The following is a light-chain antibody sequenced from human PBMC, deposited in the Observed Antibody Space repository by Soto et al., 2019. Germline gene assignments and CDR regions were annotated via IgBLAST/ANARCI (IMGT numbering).Light chain of an antibody. CDR3: QHYNDWPLT. Sequence: EVVMTQSPAPLSVSPGERVTPSCRASQGVATTLAWYRQQPGQAPRLLIYDAYIRASGVPARFSGSGSGTEFTLTISSLQSEDFAVYYCQHYNDWPLTFGGGTKVDI. V-gene: IGKV3-15*01. CDR1: QGVATT. J-gene: IGKJ4*01. CDR2: DAY.